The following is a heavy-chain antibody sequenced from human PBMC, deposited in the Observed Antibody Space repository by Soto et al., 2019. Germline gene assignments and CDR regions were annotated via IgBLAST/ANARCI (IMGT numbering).Heavy chain of an antibody. CDR1: GGTFSSYA. D-gene: IGHD4-4*01. Sequence: QVQLVQSGAEVKKPGSSVKVSCKASGGTFSSYAISWVRQAPGQGLEWMGGIIPIFGTANYAQKFQGRVTIAADESTSTAYMELSSLRSEDTAVYYCERQTTVTTFPYYYYGMDVWGQGTTVTVSS. CDR3: ERQTTVTTFPYYYYGMDV. J-gene: IGHJ6*02. V-gene: IGHV1-69*01. CDR2: IIPIFGTA.